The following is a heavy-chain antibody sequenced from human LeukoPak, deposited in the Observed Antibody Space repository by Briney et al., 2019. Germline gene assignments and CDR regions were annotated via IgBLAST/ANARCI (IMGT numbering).Heavy chain of an antibody. V-gene: IGHV4-61*02. J-gene: IGHJ5*02. CDR1: GGSISSSSYY. D-gene: IGHD6-13*01. CDR2: IYTSGST. CDR3: ARAVTSSSSWYKWVNWFDP. Sequence: SETLSLTCTVSGGSISSSSYYWSWIRQPAGKGLEWIGRIYTSGSTNYNPSLKSRVTMSVDTSKNQFSLKLSSVTAADTAVYYCARAVTSSSSWYKWVNWFDPWGQGTLVTVSS.